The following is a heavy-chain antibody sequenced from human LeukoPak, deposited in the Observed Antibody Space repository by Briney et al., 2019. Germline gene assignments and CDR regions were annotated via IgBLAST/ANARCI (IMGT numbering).Heavy chain of an antibody. Sequence: ASVKVSCKASGYTFISYDINWVRQATGQGLEWMGWMNPNSGNTGYAQKFQGRVTITRNTSISTAYMELSSLRSEDTAVYYCARLAAVAGTGDYWGQGTLVTVSS. V-gene: IGHV1-8*03. CDR2: MNPNSGNT. CDR1: GYTFISYD. D-gene: IGHD6-19*01. CDR3: ARLAAVAGTGDY. J-gene: IGHJ4*02.